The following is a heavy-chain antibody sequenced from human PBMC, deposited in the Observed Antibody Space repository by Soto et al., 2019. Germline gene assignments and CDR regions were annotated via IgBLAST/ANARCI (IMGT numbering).Heavy chain of an antibody. CDR3: ARVLYYYDSSGSGYYFDY. V-gene: IGHV1-3*01. D-gene: IGHD3-22*01. CDR2: INAGNGNT. Sequence: GASVKVSCKASGYTFTKYAMHWVRQAPGQRLEWMGWINAGNGNTKYSQKFQVRITITRDTSASTAYMELSSLRSEDTAVYYCARVLYYYDSSGSGYYFDYWGQGTLVTVSS. J-gene: IGHJ4*02. CDR1: GYTFTKYA.